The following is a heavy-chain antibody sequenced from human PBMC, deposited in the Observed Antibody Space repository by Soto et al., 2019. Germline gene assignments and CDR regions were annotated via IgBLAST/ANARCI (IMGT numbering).Heavy chain of an antibody. CDR2: IRVYNGNT. CDR3: ARDSPPNDY. J-gene: IGHJ4*02. Sequence: QVQLVQSGAEVKKPGASVKVSCKASGYTFPSSGISWVRQAPGQGLDWMGWIRVYNGNTNYAQKRQGRVTMTTDTSTSTAYMELRSLKSDDTALYYCARDSPPNDYWGQGTLVTVSS. V-gene: IGHV1-18*01. CDR1: GYTFPSSG.